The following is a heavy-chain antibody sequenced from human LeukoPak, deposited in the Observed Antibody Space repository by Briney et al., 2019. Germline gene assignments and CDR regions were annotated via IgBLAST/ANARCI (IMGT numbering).Heavy chain of an antibody. D-gene: IGHD5-12*01. Sequence: GGSLRLSCAASGFTVSSNYLSWVRQAPGKGLEWVSVIYSGGSTYYADSVKGRLTISRDNSKNTLYLQMNSLRAEDTAVYYCARDTSGYGDYWGQGTLVTVSS. CDR3: ARDTSGYGDY. J-gene: IGHJ4*02. CDR2: IYSGGST. CDR1: GFTVSSNY. V-gene: IGHV3-53*01.